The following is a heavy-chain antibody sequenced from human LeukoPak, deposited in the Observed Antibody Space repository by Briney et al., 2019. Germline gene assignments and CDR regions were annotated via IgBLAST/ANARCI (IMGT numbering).Heavy chain of an antibody. D-gene: IGHD3-10*01. CDR3: ARHEITMVRGVIYFGRFDY. CDR2: IYYSGST. V-gene: IGHV4-39*01. J-gene: IGHJ4*02. CDR1: GGSISSSSYY. Sequence: SETLSLTCTVSGGSISSSSYYWGWIRQPPGKGLEWIGSIYYSGSTYYNPSLKSRVTISVDTSKNQFSLKLSSVTAADTAVYYCARHEITMVRGVIYFGRFDYWGQGTLVTVSS.